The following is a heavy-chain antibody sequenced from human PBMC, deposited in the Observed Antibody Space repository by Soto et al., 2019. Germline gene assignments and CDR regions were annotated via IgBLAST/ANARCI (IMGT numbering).Heavy chain of an antibody. CDR1: GGSLSSYY. CDR2: IYTSGST. Sequence: SETLSLTCTVSGGSLSSYYWSWIRQPAGKGLEWIGRIYTSGSTNYIPSLRSRVTMSVDTSKNQFSLTLRSVTAADTAVYYCARGALIPLWGQGTMVTVSS. CDR3: ARGALIPL. J-gene: IGHJ3*01. V-gene: IGHV4-4*07. D-gene: IGHD3-16*02.